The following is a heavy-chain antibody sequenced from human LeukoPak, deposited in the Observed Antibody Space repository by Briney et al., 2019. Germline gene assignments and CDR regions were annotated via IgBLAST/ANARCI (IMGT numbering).Heavy chain of an antibody. CDR1: GFTFSSYS. CDR3: ARNSWAMMIADGAFDI. V-gene: IGHV3-21*01. Sequence: PGGSLRLSCAASGFTFSSYSMNWVRQAPGKGLEWVSSISSSSYIYYADSVKGRFTISRDNANNSLYLQMNSLRAEDTAVYYCARNSWAMMIADGAFDIWGQGTMVTVSS. J-gene: IGHJ3*02. CDR2: ISSSSYI. D-gene: IGHD3-22*01.